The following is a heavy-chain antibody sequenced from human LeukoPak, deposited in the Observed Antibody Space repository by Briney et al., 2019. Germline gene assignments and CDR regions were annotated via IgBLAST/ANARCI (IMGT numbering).Heavy chain of an antibody. CDR3: ARGGSWYRFDY. J-gene: IGHJ4*02. V-gene: IGHV4-59*01. D-gene: IGHD6-13*01. CDR1: GGSISNSY. CDR2: VHDSGRT. Sequence: SETLSLTCTVSGGSISNSYWTWIRQSPGTGLQYIAYVHDSGRTNYNPSLRSRATISIDTSKNQFSLRLNSMTAADTAVYYCARGGSWYRFDYWGQGTLVTVSS.